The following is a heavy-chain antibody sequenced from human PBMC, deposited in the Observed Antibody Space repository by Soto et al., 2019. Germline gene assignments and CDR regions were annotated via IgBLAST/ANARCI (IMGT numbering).Heavy chain of an antibody. J-gene: IGHJ4*02. Sequence: QVQLVQSGAEVKKPGASVKVSCKASGYTFTSYGITWVRQAPGQGLEWMGWISAYNGNTNYAQKLQGRVTMTTDTSTSTAYMELRSLRSDDTAVYYCARDTGGKSIDYGDYGYDYWGQGTLVTVSS. CDR2: ISAYNGNT. CDR3: ARDTGGKSIDYGDYGYDY. CDR1: GYTFTSYG. V-gene: IGHV1-18*01. D-gene: IGHD4-17*01.